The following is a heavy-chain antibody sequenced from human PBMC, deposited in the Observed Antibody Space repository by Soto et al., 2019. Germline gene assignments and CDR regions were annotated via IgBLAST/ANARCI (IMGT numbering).Heavy chain of an antibody. CDR3: VKGRGSYEVKFGMDV. D-gene: IGHD6-25*01. CDR2: IDWNSGST. CDR1: GFTFDDYA. Sequence: PGGSLRLSCAASGFTFDDYAMHWVRQVPGKGLEWVSGIDWNSGSTAYADSVKGRFTISRDNARNSLYLQMNSLRAEDTALYYCVKGRGSYEVKFGMDVWGQGTTVTVSS. V-gene: IGHV3-9*01. J-gene: IGHJ6*02.